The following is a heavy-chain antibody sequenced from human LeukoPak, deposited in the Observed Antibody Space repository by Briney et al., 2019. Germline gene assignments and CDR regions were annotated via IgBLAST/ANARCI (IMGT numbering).Heavy chain of an antibody. Sequence: ASVKVSCKASGGTFSSYAISWVRQAPGQGLEWMGRIIPILGIANYAQKFQGRVTITADKSTSTAYMELSSLRSEDTAVYYCARENYGSGSYHYYGMDVWGQGTTVTVSS. J-gene: IGHJ6*02. D-gene: IGHD3-10*01. CDR2: IIPILGIA. CDR3: ARENYGSGSYHYYGMDV. CDR1: GGTFSSYA. V-gene: IGHV1-69*04.